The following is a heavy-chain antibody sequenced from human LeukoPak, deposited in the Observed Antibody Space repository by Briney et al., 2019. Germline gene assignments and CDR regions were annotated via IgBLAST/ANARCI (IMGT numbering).Heavy chain of an antibody. CDR3: ARLTMVRGVIPYFDY. CDR1: GGSVNNFY. V-gene: IGHV4-59*02. D-gene: IGHD3-10*01. J-gene: IGHJ4*02. CDR2: IYYSGST. Sequence: SETLSLTCTVPGGSVNNFYWSWIRQPPGGGLEYIGYIYYSGSTNYNPSLKSRVTISVDTSKNQFSLKLSSVTAADTAVYYCARLTMVRGVIPYFDYWGQGTPVTVSS.